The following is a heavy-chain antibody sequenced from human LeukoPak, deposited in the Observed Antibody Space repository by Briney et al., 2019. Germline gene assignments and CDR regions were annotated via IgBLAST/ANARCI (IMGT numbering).Heavy chain of an antibody. V-gene: IGHV3-48*01. Sequence: GGALRLSCAASGFTFSTYSMNWVRQAPGKGLEGVSYISSDSKTIYYADSVKGRFTISRDNAKNSLYLQMNSLRVEDTAMYYCATPFDYWGQGTLVTVSS. CDR1: GFTFSTYS. CDR2: ISSDSKTI. J-gene: IGHJ4*02. CDR3: ATPFDY.